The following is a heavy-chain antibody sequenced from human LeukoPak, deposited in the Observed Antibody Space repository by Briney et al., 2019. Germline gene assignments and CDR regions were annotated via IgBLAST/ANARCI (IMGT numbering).Heavy chain of an antibody. J-gene: IGHJ5*02. CDR3: AKVLGQWELLPYWFDP. D-gene: IGHD1-26*01. CDR2: ISGSGGST. CDR1: GFTFSSYA. V-gene: IGHV3-23*01. Sequence: PGGSLRLSCAASGFTFSSYAMSWVRQAPGKGLEWVSAISGSGGSTYYADSVKGRFTISRDNSKNTLYLQMNSLRAEDTAVYYCAKVLGQWELLPYWFDPWGQGTLVTVSS.